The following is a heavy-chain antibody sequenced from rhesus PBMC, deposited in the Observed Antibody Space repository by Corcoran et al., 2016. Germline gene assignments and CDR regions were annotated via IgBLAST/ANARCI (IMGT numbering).Heavy chain of an antibody. J-gene: IGHJ3*01. V-gene: IGHV4-65*01. CDR1: GGSISSRAW. Sequence: QVQLQESCPGLATPSETLSLTCAVSGGSISSRAWWSWVRQPPGKGLEWIGYIIGSSGTTYYNPSLKSRVTISTDTSKNQFSLKLNSVTAADTAVYYCTKDPGDRDTFDFWGQGLRVTVSS. D-gene: IGHD5-42*01. CDR3: TKDPGDRDTFDF. CDR2: IIGSSGTT.